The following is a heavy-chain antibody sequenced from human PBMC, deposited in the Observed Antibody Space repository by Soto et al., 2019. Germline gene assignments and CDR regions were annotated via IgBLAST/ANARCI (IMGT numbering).Heavy chain of an antibody. Sequence: QVQLVQSGAEVKKPGASVKVSCKASGYTFTSYYMHWVRQAPGQGLEWMGIINPSGGSTSYAQKFQGIVTMTRDTSTSTVYMELSSLRSEDTAVYYCARDRELLMVYAIPSYYFDYWGQGTLVTVSS. CDR2: INPSGGST. CDR1: GYTFTSYY. CDR3: ARDRELLMVYAIPSYYFDY. J-gene: IGHJ4*02. D-gene: IGHD2-8*01. V-gene: IGHV1-46*01.